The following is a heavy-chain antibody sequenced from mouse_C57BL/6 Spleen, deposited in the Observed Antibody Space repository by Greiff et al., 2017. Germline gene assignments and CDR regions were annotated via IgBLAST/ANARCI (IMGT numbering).Heavy chain of an antibody. J-gene: IGHJ2*01. D-gene: IGHD1-1*01. CDR2: INPNYGTT. CDR1: GYSFTDYN. CDR3: AFITTVVDGYFAY. V-gene: IGHV1-39*01. Sequence: EVQLQQSGPELVKPGASVKISCKASGYSFTDYNMNWVKQSTGKSLEWIGVINPNYGTTSYNQKFKGKATLTVDQSSSTAYMHLNSLTSEDSAVYYCAFITTVVDGYFAYWGQGTTLTVSS.